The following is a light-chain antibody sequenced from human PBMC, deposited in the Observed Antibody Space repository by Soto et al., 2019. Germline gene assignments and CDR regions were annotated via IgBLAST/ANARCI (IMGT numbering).Light chain of an antibody. CDR3: SSYTTSSTWV. V-gene: IGLV2-14*01. Sequence: QSVLTQPASVSGSPGQSITISCTGTSSDVGVYNYVSWFQQHPGKAPKLMISEVSNRPSGVSNRFSGSKSGNTASLTSSGLQAEDDADYYCSSYTTSSTWVFGGGTKLTVL. CDR2: EVS. J-gene: IGLJ3*02. CDR1: SSDVGVYNY.